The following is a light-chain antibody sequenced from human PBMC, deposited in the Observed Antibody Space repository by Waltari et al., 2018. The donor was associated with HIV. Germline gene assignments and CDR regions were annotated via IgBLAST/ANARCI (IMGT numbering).Light chain of an antibody. CDR2: DNT. V-gene: IGLV1-51*01. CDR1: TPTFGCGF. J-gene: IGLJ3*02. CDR3: GTWDSSVGAAV. Sequence: QSVFTQPPSVSPAPGRKVTISCAARTPTFGCGFVSCYYHLPGAAPRLLIYDNTKRPSWISDRFSGPKSGPSATLGITGLQTGDEADYYCGTWDSSVGAAVFGGGTRLTVL.